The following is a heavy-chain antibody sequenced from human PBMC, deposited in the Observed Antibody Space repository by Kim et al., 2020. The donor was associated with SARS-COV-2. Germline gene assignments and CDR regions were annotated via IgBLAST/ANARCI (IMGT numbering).Heavy chain of an antibody. J-gene: IGHJ5*02. D-gene: IGHD3-9*01. CDR2: A. V-gene: IGHV1-69*01. Sequence: ANYAQKFQGRVTITADESTSTAYMELSSLRSEDTAVYYCARPFDGNSFDPWGQGTLVTVSS. CDR3: ARPFDGNSFDP.